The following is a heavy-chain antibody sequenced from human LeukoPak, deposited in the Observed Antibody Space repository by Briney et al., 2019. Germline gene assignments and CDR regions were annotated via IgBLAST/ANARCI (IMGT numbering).Heavy chain of an antibody. CDR1: GGTFSSYA. V-gene: IGHV1-69*05. J-gene: IGHJ4*02. D-gene: IGHD3-9*01. CDR3: ARGVLRYFDWLLRSLDY. CDR2: IIPIFGTA. Sequence: SVKVSCKASGGTFSSYAISWVRQAPGQGLEWMGGIIPIFGTANYAQKFQGRATITTDESTSTAYMELSSLRSEDTAVYYCARGVLRYFDWLLRSLDYWGQGTLVTVSS.